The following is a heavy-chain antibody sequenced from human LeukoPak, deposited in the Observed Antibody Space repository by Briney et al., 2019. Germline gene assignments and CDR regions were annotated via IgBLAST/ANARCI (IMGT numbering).Heavy chain of an antibody. J-gene: IGHJ2*01. V-gene: IGHV4-39*07. Sequence: SETLSLTCTSSGASPSSSTYSWAWIRQPPGNGLEWIGNFHYSGSTYYNPSLKSRVTISVDTSKNQVSLKLSTVTAADTAVYYCARSSSWYRSYWYFDLWGRGTLVTVSS. CDR2: FHYSGST. CDR1: GASPSSSTYS. CDR3: ARSSSWYRSYWYFDL. D-gene: IGHD6-13*01.